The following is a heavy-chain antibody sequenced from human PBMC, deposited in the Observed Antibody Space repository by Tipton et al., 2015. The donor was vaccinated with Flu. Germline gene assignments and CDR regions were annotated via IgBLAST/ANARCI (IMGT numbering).Heavy chain of an antibody. J-gene: IGHJ4*02. V-gene: IGHV3-33*08. CDR1: EFTFRTYE. Sequence: SLRLSCAASEFTFRTYEMNWVRQAPGKGLEWVAVIWYDGSNKYYADSVKGRFTISRDNSKNTVYLQMNSLRAEDTAVYYCARDKNEFYAFENWAQGTLVTVSS. CDR3: ARDKNEFYAFEN. CDR2: IWYDGSNK. D-gene: IGHD2/OR15-2a*01.